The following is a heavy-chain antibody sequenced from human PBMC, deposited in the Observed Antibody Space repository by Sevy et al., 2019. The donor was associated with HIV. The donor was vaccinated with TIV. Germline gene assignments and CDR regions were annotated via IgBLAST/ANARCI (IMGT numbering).Heavy chain of an antibody. CDR2: IIPILGIA. D-gene: IGHD3-3*01. J-gene: IGHJ5*02. CDR1: GGTFSSYA. CDR3: ARDWRPLESSNWFDP. V-gene: IGHV1-69*04. Sequence: ASVKVSCKASGGTFSSYAISWVRQAPGQGLEWMGRIIPILGIANYAQKFQGRVTITADKSTSTAYMELSSLRSEDTAVYYCARDWRPLESSNWFDPWGQGTLVTVSS.